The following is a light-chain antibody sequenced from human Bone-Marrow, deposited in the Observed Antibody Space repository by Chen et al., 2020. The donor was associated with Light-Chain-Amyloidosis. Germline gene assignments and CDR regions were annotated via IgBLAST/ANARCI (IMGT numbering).Light chain of an antibody. V-gene: IGKV3-20*01. Sequence: EIVLTHSPAPLSLSPGEGANLSCRASQTISSNYLTWYQQKFGQAPRLLIYGSSSRATGIPDRFTGSGSGTDFTLTINRLEPEDFAMYYCQQYGTSPLTFGGGTKVEIK. CDR1: QTISSNY. CDR3: QQYGTSPLT. J-gene: IGKJ4*01. CDR2: GSS.